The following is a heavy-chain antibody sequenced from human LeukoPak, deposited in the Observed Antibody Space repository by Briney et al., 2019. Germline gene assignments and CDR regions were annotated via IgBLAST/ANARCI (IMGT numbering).Heavy chain of an antibody. V-gene: IGHV3-30*02. Sequence: GGSLRLSCAASEFTFRTYGMHWVRQAPGKGLEWVAFIRYDGSNKNYADSVKGRFTISRDNSKNMLYLQMNRLRAEDTAVFFCAKEIWPTVTIPGRTYFDYWGQGTLVTVSS. CDR3: AKEIWPTVTIPGRTYFDY. CDR1: EFTFRTYG. J-gene: IGHJ4*02. D-gene: IGHD4-17*01. CDR2: IRYDGSNK.